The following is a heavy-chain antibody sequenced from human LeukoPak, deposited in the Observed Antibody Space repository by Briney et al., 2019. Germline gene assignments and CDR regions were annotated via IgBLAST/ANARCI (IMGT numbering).Heavy chain of an antibody. D-gene: IGHD3-9*01. J-gene: IGHJ4*02. CDR2: IYYSGST. CDR3: ARDQLRYFDWLWYMSGPAFDY. V-gene: IGHV4-39*07. CDR1: GGSISSSSYY. Sequence: PSETLSLTCTVSGGSISSSSYYWGWIRQPPGKGLEWIGSIYYSGSTYYNPSLKSRVTISVDTSKNQFSLKLSSVTAADTAVYYCARDQLRYFDWLWYMSGPAFDYWGQGTLVTVSS.